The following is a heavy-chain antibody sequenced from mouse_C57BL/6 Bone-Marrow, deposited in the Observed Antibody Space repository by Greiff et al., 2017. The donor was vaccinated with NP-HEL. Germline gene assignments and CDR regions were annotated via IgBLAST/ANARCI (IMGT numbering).Heavy chain of an antibody. Sequence: EVKLVESGGGLVQPGGSLKLSCAASGFTFSDYGMAWVRQAPRTGPEWVAFISNLAYSIYYADTVTGRFTISRENAKNTLYLEMSSLRSEDTAMYYCARDDYDYWYFDVWGTGTTVTVSS. D-gene: IGHD2-4*01. J-gene: IGHJ1*03. CDR1: GFTFSDYG. CDR2: ISNLAYSI. CDR3: ARDDYDYWYFDV. V-gene: IGHV5-15*01.